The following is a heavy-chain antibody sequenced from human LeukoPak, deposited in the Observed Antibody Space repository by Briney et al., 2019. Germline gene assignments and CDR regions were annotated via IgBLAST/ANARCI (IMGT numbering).Heavy chain of an antibody. D-gene: IGHD2-21*01. Sequence: ASVKVSCKTSGSTFTGYFIHWVRQAPGKGLEWMGWIDTNDGATNYAHTFKGRVTMTKDTSITTAYMELSSLRSDDTALYYSARFWHCGISTFRAVNAFDFWGQGTAVTVSS. CDR2: IDTNDGAT. CDR3: ARFWHCGISTFRAVNAFDF. J-gene: IGHJ3*01. CDR1: GSTFTGYF. V-gene: IGHV1-2*02.